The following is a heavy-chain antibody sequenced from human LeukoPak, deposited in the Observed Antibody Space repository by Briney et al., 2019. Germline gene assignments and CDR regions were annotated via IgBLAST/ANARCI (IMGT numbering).Heavy chain of an antibody. Sequence: GASVKVSCKASGCTFTGYYMHWVRQAPGQGLEWMGWISAYNGNTNYAQKLQGRVTMTTDTSTSTAYMELRSLRSDDTAVYYCARDEPDTAVAPFDYWGQGTLVTVSS. CDR1: GCTFTGYY. CDR3: ARDEPDTAVAPFDY. V-gene: IGHV1-18*04. D-gene: IGHD6-19*01. J-gene: IGHJ4*02. CDR2: ISAYNGNT.